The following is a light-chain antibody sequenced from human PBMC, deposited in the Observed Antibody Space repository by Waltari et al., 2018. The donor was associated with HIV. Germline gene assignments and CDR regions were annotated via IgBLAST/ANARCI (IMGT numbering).Light chain of an antibody. J-gene: IGKJ5*01. CDR1: VAISDY. CDR3: QQSETYPIT. CDR2: GAS. Sequence: DIQLTQSPSFLSAAVGDRVTITCRANVAISDYLVWYQQQPGTAPKLLIYGASTLQRGVPSRFSGSGSGTDFSLTINSLQPEDFGTYYCQQSETYPITFGQGTRLEIK. V-gene: IGKV1-9*01.